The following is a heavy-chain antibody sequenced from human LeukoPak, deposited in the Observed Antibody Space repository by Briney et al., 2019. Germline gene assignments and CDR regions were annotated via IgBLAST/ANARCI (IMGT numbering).Heavy chain of an antibody. CDR1: GYTFTGYY. V-gene: IGHV1-8*02. CDR2: INPNSGNT. CDR3: ARRKYCSGGSCSPVFYY. J-gene: IGHJ4*02. D-gene: IGHD2-15*01. Sequence: ASVKVSCKASGYTFTGYYMHWVRQAPGQGLEWMGWINPNSGNTGYAQKFQGRVTMTRNTSISTAYMELSSLRSEDTAVYYCARRKYCSGGSCSPVFYYWGQGTLVTVSS.